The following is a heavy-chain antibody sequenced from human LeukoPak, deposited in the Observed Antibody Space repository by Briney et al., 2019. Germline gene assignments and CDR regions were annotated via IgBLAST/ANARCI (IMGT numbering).Heavy chain of an antibody. CDR2: INPNSGGT. V-gene: IGHV1-2*02. CDR3: ARGATRIIPTARRWFDP. D-gene: IGHD6-6*01. Sequence: ASVKVSCKASGYTFTDYYGHWVRQAPGQGLEWMAWINPNSGGTNYAQKFQGRVTLTRDTSIGTAYMELSSLRSDDTAVYYCARGATRIIPTARRWFDPWGRGTLVSVSS. CDR1: GYTFTDYY. J-gene: IGHJ5*02.